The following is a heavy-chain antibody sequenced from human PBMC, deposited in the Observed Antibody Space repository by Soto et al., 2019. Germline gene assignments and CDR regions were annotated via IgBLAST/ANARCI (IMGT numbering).Heavy chain of an antibody. CDR1: GYTFSSYD. J-gene: IGHJ4*02. D-gene: IGHD4-17*01. CDR2: MNPNSGST. Sequence: QVQLVQSGAEVKKPGASVKVSCKASGYTFSSYDINWVRQATGHGLEWMGWMNPNSGSTGYAQKCHGRVSMTRNTSISTAYMELSSLRSEDTAVYYCARGDYGDHFDCWGQGTLVTVSS. V-gene: IGHV1-8*01. CDR3: ARGDYGDHFDC.